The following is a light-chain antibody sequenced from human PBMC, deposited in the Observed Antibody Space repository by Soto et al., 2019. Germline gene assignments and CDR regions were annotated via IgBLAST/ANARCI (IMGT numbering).Light chain of an antibody. V-gene: IGKV3-11*01. Sequence: EIVLTQSPATLSLSPGERATLSCRASQSVSSYLAWYQQKPGQAPRLLIYDASNRATGIPARFSGSGSGTDFTFTISSLEPEDFAVYYCQQRSNSWAFGQGTKVDIK. J-gene: IGKJ1*01. CDR2: DAS. CDR3: QQRSNSWA. CDR1: QSVSSY.